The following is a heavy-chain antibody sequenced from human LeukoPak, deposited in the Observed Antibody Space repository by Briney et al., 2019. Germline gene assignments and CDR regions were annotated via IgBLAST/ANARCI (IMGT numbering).Heavy chain of an antibody. Sequence: APVKVSCTASGYTFTSYGISGVRQAPGQGLEWMGWISAYNGNTNYAQKLQGRVTMTTDTSTSTAYMELRSLRSDDTAVYYCARDENYYGSGSYSNFDYWGQGTLVTVSS. CDR1: GYTFTSYG. CDR2: ISAYNGNT. V-gene: IGHV1-18*01. J-gene: IGHJ4*02. D-gene: IGHD3-10*01. CDR3: ARDENYYGSGSYSNFDY.